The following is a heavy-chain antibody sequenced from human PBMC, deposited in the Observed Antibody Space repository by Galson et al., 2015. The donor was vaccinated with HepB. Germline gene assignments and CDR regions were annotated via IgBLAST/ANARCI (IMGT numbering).Heavy chain of an antibody. CDR3: ARRWRSDGGPFDY. J-gene: IGHJ4*02. V-gene: IGHV5-51*01. Sequence: QSGAEVKKTGESLKISCKGSGYNFANYWIGWVRQMPGKGLEWMGIIYPTDSDTTYSPSFQGQVTISADKSISTAYLQWNSLKASDTAMYYCARRWRSDGGPFDYWGQGTLVTVPS. D-gene: IGHD5-24*01. CDR1: GYNFANYW. CDR2: IYPTDSDT.